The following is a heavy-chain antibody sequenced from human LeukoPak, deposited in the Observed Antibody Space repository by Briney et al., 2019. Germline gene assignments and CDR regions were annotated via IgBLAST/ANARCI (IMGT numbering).Heavy chain of an antibody. Sequence: GGSLRLSCATSGSTFSSNWMSWVRHVPGRGLDWVANIKPDGSAQYYAASVKGRFTVSRDNAKNSLYLQMNSLRVEDTAVYYCARANNSSWHNWGQGTLVTVSA. CDR3: ARANNSSWHN. J-gene: IGHJ4*02. CDR2: IKPDGSAQ. CDR1: GSTFSSNW. V-gene: IGHV3-7*03. D-gene: IGHD6-13*01.